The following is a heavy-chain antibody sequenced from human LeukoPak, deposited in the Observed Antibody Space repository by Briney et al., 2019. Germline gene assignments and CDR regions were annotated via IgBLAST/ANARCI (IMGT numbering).Heavy chain of an antibody. CDR1: GDSVSSNSAA. Sequence: SQTLSLTCAISGDSVSSNSAAWNWIRQSPSRGLEWLGRTYYRSKWYNDYAVSVKSRITINPDTSKNQFSLQLNSVTPEDTAVYYCARSFIAVAAPTWDYYYYMDVWGKGTTVTVSS. D-gene: IGHD6-19*01. CDR3: ARSFIAVAAPTWDYYYYMDV. V-gene: IGHV6-1*01. CDR2: TYYRSKWYN. J-gene: IGHJ6*03.